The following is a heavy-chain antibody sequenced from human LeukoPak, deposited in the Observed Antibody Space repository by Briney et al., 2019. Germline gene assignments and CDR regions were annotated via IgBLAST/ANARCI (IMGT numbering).Heavy chain of an antibody. CDR1: GYTFTTYD. Sequence: ASVKVSCKASGYTFTTYDINWVRQATAQRLEWMGWMNPNSGNTGFAQKFQGRVTMTRNTAISTAYMELSSLRSEDTAVYYCARGVAGFGPDWFDPWGQGTLVTVSS. CDR3: ARGVAGFGPDWFDP. D-gene: IGHD6-19*01. V-gene: IGHV1-8*01. CDR2: MNPNSGNT. J-gene: IGHJ5*02.